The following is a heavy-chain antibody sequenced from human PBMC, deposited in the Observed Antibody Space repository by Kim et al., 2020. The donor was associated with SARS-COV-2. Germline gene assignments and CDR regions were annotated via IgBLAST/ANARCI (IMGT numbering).Heavy chain of an antibody. Sequence: ASVKVSCKASGYTFTSYAMNWVRQAPGQGLEWMGWINTNTGNPTYAQGFTGRFVFSLDTSVSTAYLQISSLKAEDTAVYYCAREQLELRANWFDPWGQGTLVTVSS. D-gene: IGHD1-7*01. CDR2: INTNTGNP. CDR1: GYTFTSYA. J-gene: IGHJ5*02. CDR3: AREQLELRANWFDP. V-gene: IGHV7-4-1*02.